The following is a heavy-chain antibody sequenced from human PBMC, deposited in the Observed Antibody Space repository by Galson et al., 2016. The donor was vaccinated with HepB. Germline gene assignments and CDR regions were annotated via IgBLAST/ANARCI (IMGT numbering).Heavy chain of an antibody. CDR3: ATYVTTSYYFDY. J-gene: IGHJ4*02. V-gene: IGHV3-11*06. Sequence: SLRLSCAASGFTFSDYYMSWIRQAPGKGLEWVSYISISSSYTNYADSVKGRFTISRDNAENPLYLQMNSLRAEDTAVYYCATYVTTSYYFDYWGQGTLVTVSS. CDR1: GFTFSDYY. D-gene: IGHD4-17*01. CDR2: ISISSSYT.